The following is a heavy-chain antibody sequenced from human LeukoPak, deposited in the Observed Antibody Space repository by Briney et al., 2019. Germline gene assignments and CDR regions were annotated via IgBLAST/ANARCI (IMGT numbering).Heavy chain of an antibody. V-gene: IGHV3-21*01. CDR2: IGSDSTYI. J-gene: IGHJ6*03. D-gene: IGHD1-26*01. CDR3: ARAPGGYDFYMDV. Sequence: GGSLRLSCAASGFTFSRYSMNWVRQAPGKGLEWVSSIGSDSTYIYYAGSVKGRFTISRDNARNSLFLQINSLRAEDTAVYYCARAPGGYDFYMDVWGKGTTVTVSS. CDR1: GFTFSRYS.